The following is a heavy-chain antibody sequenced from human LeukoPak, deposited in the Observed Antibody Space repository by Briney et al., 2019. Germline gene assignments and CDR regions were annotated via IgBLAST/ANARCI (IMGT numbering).Heavy chain of an antibody. CDR1: GFTFSSYS. J-gene: IGHJ4*02. CDR3: ARETPLRGSYFFPPVLSKNSFDY. D-gene: IGHD1-26*01. Sequence: GGSLRLSCAASGFTFSSYSMNWVRQAPGKGREWVSSISSSSSYIYYADSVKGRFTISRDNAKNSLYLQMNSLRAEDTAVYYCARETPLRGSYFFPPVLSKNSFDYWGQGTLVTVSS. V-gene: IGHV3-21*01. CDR2: ISSSSSYI.